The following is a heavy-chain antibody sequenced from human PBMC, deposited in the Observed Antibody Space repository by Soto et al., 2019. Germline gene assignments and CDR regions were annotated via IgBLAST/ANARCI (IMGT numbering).Heavy chain of an antibody. CDR2: ISSSGSST. J-gene: IGHJ3*02. V-gene: IGHV3-48*03. CDR3: ARDRDAYSSGWYAFDI. Sequence: GGSLRLSCAASGFTFSSYEMNWVRQAPGKGLEWVSYISSSGSSTYYADSVKGRFTISRDNAKNTLYLQMNSLRAEDTAVYYCARDRDAYSSGWYAFDIWGQGTMVTVSS. D-gene: IGHD6-19*01. CDR1: GFTFSSYE.